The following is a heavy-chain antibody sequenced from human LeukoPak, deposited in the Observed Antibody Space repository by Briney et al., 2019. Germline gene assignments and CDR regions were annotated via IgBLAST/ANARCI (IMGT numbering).Heavy chain of an antibody. J-gene: IGHJ4*02. D-gene: IGHD4-11*01. V-gene: IGHV3-30*02. CDR1: GFTFSSYA. CDR2: IRYDGSNK. Sequence: GGSLRLPCAASGFTFSSYAVHWVRQAPGKGLEWVAYIRYDGSNKFHADSVKGRFIISRDNSKNTLYLQMNSLRAEDAAVYYCAKLYGNCAHYFDLWGQGTLVTVSP. CDR3: AKLYGNCAHYFDL.